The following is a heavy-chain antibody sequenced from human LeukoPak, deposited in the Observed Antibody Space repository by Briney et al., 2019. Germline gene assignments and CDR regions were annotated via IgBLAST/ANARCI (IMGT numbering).Heavy chain of an antibody. CDR3: ARDAGYDSGWTRFDF. Sequence: GGSLRLSCAASGFIFSNYGMNWVRQAPGKGLEWVSLIYSGGTTYYADSVRGRFTISRDLSTNTIYLQMDTLRADDTAVYYCARDAGYDSGWTRFDFWGQGTLVTVSS. CDR1: GFIFSNYG. CDR2: IYSGGTT. V-gene: IGHV3-23*03. D-gene: IGHD5-12*01. J-gene: IGHJ4*02.